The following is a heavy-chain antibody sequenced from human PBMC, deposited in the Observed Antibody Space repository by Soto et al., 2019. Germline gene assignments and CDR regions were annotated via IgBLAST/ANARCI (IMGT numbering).Heavy chain of an antibody. D-gene: IGHD2-8*01. Sequence: SVKVSCKASGFTFTSSAFQWVRQARGQRLEWIGWIAVGSGYTNYAQRFQDRVTLTRDMSTATTYMELSRLTSEDTAIYYCAADATAWQQMVPSDYWGQGTPVTVSS. J-gene: IGHJ4*02. CDR1: GFTFTSSA. CDR3: AADATAWQQMVPSDY. CDR2: IAVGSGYT. V-gene: IGHV1-58*01.